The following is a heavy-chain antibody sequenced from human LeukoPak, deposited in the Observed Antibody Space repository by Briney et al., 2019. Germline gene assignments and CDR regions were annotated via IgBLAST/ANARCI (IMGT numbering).Heavy chain of an antibody. CDR3: ARDRFTMVRGVIVLTN. Sequence: ASVKVSCKASGYTFTGYYMHWVRQAPGQGLEWMGWINPNSGGTNYAQKFRGRVTMTRDTSISTAYMELSRLRSDDTAVYYCARDRFTMVRGVIVLTNWGQGTLVTVSS. CDR2: INPNSGGT. CDR1: GYTFTGYY. V-gene: IGHV1-2*02. J-gene: IGHJ4*02. D-gene: IGHD3-10*01.